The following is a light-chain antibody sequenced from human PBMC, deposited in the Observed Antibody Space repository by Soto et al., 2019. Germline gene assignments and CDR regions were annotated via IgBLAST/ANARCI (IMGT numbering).Light chain of an antibody. CDR2: AAS. CDR1: QDISNY. V-gene: IGKV1-27*01. CDR3: QKYSSAPKT. J-gene: IGKJ1*01. Sequence: DIQMTQSPSSLSASVGDRVTITCRASQDISNYIAWYQQKPGKVPKLLIYAASTLQSGVPSRFSGSGSGTDFTLTISSLQPADVATYYCQKYSSAPKTFVQGTKVEVK.